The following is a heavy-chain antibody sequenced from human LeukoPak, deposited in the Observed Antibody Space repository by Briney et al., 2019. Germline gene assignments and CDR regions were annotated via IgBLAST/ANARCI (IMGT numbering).Heavy chain of an antibody. D-gene: IGHD3-16*02. CDR3: AGAPYYDYVWGCYRYLTA. J-gene: IGHJ5*02. V-gene: IGHV4-34*01. CDR1: GGSFSGYY. CDR2: INHSGST. Sequence: SETLSLTCAVYGGSFSGYYWSWIRQPPGKGLEWIGEINHSGSTNYNPSLKSRVTISVDTSKNQFSLKLSFVTAADTAVYYCAGAPYYDYVWGCYRYLTAWGQGTLVTVSS.